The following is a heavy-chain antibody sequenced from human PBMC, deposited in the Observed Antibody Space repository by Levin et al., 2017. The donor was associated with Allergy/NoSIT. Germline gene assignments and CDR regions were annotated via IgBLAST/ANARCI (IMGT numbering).Heavy chain of an antibody. V-gene: IGHV4-39*01. CDR1: GGSISSSSYY. CDR3: ARQSRIMVRGVIISDY. Sequence: PGGSLRLSSTVSGGSISSSSYYWGWIRQPPGTGLEWIGSIYYSGSTYYNPSLKSRVTISVDTSKNQFSLKLSSVTAADTAVYYCARQSRIMVRGVIISDYWGQGTLVTVSS. D-gene: IGHD3-10*01. J-gene: IGHJ4*02. CDR2: IYYSGST.